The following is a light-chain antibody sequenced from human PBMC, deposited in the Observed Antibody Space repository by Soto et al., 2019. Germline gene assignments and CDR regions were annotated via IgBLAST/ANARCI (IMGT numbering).Light chain of an antibody. Sequence: EIVLTQSPATLSLSPGERATLSCRASQSVSSYLAWYQQKPGQAPRLLIYDASNRATGIPSRFTGSGSGTDFTLTISSLEPEDFAVYDCQHRSNWLMYTFGQGTKLEIK. CDR3: QHRSNWLMYT. CDR1: QSVSSY. V-gene: IGKV3-11*01. J-gene: IGKJ2*01. CDR2: DAS.